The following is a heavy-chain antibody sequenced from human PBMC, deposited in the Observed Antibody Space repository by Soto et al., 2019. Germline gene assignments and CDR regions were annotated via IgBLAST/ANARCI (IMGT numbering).Heavy chain of an antibody. V-gene: IGHV3-30-3*01. Sequence: QVQLVESGGGVVQPGRSLRLSCAGSGFTFSSYTMHWVRQAPGKGLEWVALISYDGTNKYYADSVKGRFIISRDNSKNTLYLQMNSLRAEDTAVYYCARALSGYDPYWGQGTLVTVSS. CDR2: ISYDGTNK. CDR3: ARALSGYDPY. D-gene: IGHD5-12*01. J-gene: IGHJ4*02. CDR1: GFTFSSYT.